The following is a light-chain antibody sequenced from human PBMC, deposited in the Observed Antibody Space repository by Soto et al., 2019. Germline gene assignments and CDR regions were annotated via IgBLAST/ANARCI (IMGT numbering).Light chain of an antibody. V-gene: IGKV3-15*01. CDR3: QQYYNWPYT. J-gene: IGKJ2*01. CDR2: GAS. CDR1: QSVSNN. Sequence: EIVMTHSPATLSVSPGERATLSCRASQSVSNNLAWYQQKPGQAPRLLIYGASTRATAIPARFSGSVSGTEFTLTISSLQSEDFAVYFCQQYYNWPYTFGQRTKLEIK.